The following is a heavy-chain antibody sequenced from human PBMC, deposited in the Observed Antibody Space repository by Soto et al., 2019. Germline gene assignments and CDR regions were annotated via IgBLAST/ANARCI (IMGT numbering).Heavy chain of an antibody. CDR1: GYTFTSYY. V-gene: IGHV1-46*01. D-gene: IGHD3-22*01. CDR3: ARGGSYYYDSSGYLPDY. J-gene: IGHJ4*02. CDR2: INPSGRST. Sequence: GASVMVSCKASGYTFTSYYMHWVRQAPGQGLEWMGIINPSGRSTSYAQKFQGRVTMTRDTSTSTVYMELSSLRSEDTAVYYCARGGSYYYDSSGYLPDYWGQGTLVTVS.